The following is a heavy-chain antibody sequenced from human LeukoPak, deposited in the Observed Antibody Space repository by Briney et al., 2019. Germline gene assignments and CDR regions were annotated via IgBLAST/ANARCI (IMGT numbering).Heavy chain of an antibody. CDR1: GFIFSRDW. J-gene: IGHJ3*02. Sequence: GGSLRLSCATSGFIFSRDWMTWVRQAPGKGPEWVANIKGDGSKKNLVDSVKGRFTISRDNAKNSLYLEMSSLRAEDTAVYYCARDSNPGDSSGYYDAFDIWGQGTKVTVSS. CDR2: IKGDGSKK. V-gene: IGHV3-7*03. D-gene: IGHD3-22*01. CDR3: ARDSNPGDSSGYYDAFDI.